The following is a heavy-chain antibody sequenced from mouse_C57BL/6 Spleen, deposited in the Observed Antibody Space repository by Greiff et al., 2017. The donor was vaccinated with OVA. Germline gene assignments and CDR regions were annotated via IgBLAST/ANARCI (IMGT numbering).Heavy chain of an antibody. V-gene: IGHV1-69*01. CDR3: AVGLTERAMDY. CDR1: GYTFTSYW. CDR2: IDPSDSYT. J-gene: IGHJ4*01. Sequence: VQLQQPGAELVMPGASVKLSCKASGYTFTSYWMHWVKQRPGQGLEWIGEIDPSDSYTTYNQKFKGKSTLTVDKSSSTAYVQLSSLTSEDSAVYYCAVGLTERAMDYWGQGTSVTVSS. D-gene: IGHD4-1*01.